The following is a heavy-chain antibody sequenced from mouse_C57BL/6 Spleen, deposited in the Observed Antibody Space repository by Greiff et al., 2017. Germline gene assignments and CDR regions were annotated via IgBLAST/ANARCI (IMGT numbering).Heavy chain of an antibody. J-gene: IGHJ2*01. Sequence: DVMLVESGGGLVKPEGSLKLSCAASGFTFSSYAMSWVRQTPEKRLEWVATISDGGSYTYYPDNVKGRFTISRDNAKNNRYLQMSHLKSEDTAMYYCARDYYGNSYYFDYWGQGTTLTVSS. CDR2: ISDGGSYT. CDR3: ARDYYGNSYYFDY. CDR1: GFTFSSYA. V-gene: IGHV5-4*01. D-gene: IGHD1-1*01.